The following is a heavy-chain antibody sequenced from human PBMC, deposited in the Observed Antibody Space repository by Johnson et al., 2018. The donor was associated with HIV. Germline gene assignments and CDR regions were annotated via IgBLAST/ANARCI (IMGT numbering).Heavy chain of an antibody. Sequence: QVQLVESGGGLVQPGGSLRLSCGASGFTVSNNYMNWVRQAPGKGLEWVAVISYDGSNKYYADSVKGRFTISRDNSKNTLYLQMNSLRAEDTAVYYCARDKGNYDILTGYYNVGAFDIWGQGTMVTVSS. CDR2: ISYDGSNK. D-gene: IGHD3-9*01. CDR3: ARDKGNYDILTGYYNVGAFDI. V-gene: IGHV3-30-3*01. J-gene: IGHJ3*02. CDR1: GFTVSNNY.